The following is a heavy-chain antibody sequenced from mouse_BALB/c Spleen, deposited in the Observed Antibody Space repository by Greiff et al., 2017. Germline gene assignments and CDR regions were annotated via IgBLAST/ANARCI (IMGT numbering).Heavy chain of an antibody. CDR3: ASWDDDHFDY. V-gene: IGHV14-3*02. Sequence: VQLKQSGAELVKPGASVKLSCTASGFNITDTYMHWVKQRPEQGLEWIGRIDPANGNTKYDPKFQGKATITADTSSNTAYLQLSSLTSEDTAVYYCASWDDDHFDYWGQGTTLTVSS. J-gene: IGHJ2*01. D-gene: IGHD4-1*01. CDR2: IDPANGNT. CDR1: GFNITDTY.